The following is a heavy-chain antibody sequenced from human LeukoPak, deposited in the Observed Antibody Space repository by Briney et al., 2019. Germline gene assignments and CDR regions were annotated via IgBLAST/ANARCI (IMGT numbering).Heavy chain of an antibody. CDR2: IDNSGSA. Sequence: SETLSLTCTVSGGSIKSYYWSWIRQPPGKRLEWIGYIDNSGSANRNPSLKSRVAISADTSKNQFFLKLSSVTAADTAVYYCARHLVRDGYNYFFGSWGQGTLVTVSS. CDR1: GGSIKSYY. V-gene: IGHV4-59*08. CDR3: ARHLVRDGYNYFFGS. J-gene: IGHJ5*01. D-gene: IGHD5-24*01.